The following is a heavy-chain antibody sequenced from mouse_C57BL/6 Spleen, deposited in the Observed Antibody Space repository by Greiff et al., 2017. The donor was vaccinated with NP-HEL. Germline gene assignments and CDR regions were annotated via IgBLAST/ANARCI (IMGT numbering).Heavy chain of an antibody. CDR2: IDPGDGDT. D-gene: IGHD2-1*01. V-gene: IGHV14-1*01. J-gene: IGHJ1*03. CDR1: GFNIKDYY. CDR3: TTLLGNNWYFDV. Sequence: LVESGAELVRPGASVKLSCTASGFNIKDYYMHWVKQRPEQGLEWIGRIDPGDGDTEYAPKFQGKATMTAGTSSNTAYLQLSILSSEDTAVYYCTTLLGNNWYFDVWGTGTTVTVSS.